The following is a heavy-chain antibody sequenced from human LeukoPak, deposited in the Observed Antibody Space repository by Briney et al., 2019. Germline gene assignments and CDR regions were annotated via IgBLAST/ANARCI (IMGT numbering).Heavy chain of an antibody. CDR2: IYYSGST. CDR3: ARVARGVSCYYYYGMDV. D-gene: IGHD3-10*01. CDR1: GGSISSYY. Sequence: SETLSLTCTVSGGSISSYYWSWIRQPPGKGLEWIGYIYYSGSTNYNPSLKSRVTISVDTSKNQFSLKLSSVTAADTAVYYCARVARGVSCYYYYGMDVWGQGTTVTVSS. J-gene: IGHJ6*02. V-gene: IGHV4-59*01.